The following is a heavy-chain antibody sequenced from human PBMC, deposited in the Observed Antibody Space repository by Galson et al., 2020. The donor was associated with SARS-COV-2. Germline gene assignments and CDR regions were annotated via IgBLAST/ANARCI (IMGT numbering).Heavy chain of an antibody. J-gene: IGHJ6*02. D-gene: IGHD4-17*01. CDR3: ARGPAPLYGDNYYYGMDV. V-gene: IGHV4-59*01. Sequence: ETSETLSLTCSVSDGPMSSYYWSWIRQPPGKGLEWIGYISYSGSANYNPSLRSRVTITVDLSKNQFSLKVTSVTAADTAVYYCARGPAPLYGDNYYYGMDVWGRGTTVTVSS. CDR1: DGPMSSYY. CDR2: ISYSGSA.